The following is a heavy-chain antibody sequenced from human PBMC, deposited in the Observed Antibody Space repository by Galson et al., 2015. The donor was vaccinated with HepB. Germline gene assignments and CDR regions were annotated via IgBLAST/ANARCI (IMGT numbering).Heavy chain of an antibody. J-gene: IGHJ4*02. V-gene: IGHV3-23*01. CDR1: GFTFSSYA. Sequence: SLRLSCAASGFTFSSYAMSWVRQAPGKGLEWVSAISGSGGSTYYADSVKGRFTISRDNSKNTLYLQMNSLRAEDTAVYYCAKGDFIRGWYNAFDSWGQGTLVTVSS. CDR2: ISGSGGST. CDR3: AKGDFIRGWYNAFDS. D-gene: IGHD6-19*01.